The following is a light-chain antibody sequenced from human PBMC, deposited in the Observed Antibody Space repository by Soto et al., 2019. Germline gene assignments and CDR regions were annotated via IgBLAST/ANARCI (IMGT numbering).Light chain of an antibody. CDR1: ENIRNY. V-gene: IGKV1-39*01. J-gene: IGKJ2*01. Sequence: DIQMTQSPSSLSASVGDRVTISCRSSENIRNYLIWYRQKPGKAPELLMYVGSTLESGVPSRFSGSGLGTDFTLTIKSLQPEDFGVYCCQQSYIVPYTFGRGTSLDI. CDR2: VGS. CDR3: QQSYIVPYT.